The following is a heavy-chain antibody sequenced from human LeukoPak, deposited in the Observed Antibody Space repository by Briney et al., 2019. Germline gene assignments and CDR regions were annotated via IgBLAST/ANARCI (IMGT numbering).Heavy chain of an antibody. D-gene: IGHD3-10*01. Sequence: SETLSLTCTVSGGSISSYYWSWIRQPPGKGLEWIGYIYYSGSTNYNPSLKSRVTISVDTSKNRFSLKLSSVTAADTAVYYCARGGSTSYREFLYNWFDPWGQGTLVTVSS. J-gene: IGHJ5*02. V-gene: IGHV4-59*01. CDR1: GGSISSYY. CDR3: ARGGSTSYREFLYNWFDP. CDR2: IYYSGST.